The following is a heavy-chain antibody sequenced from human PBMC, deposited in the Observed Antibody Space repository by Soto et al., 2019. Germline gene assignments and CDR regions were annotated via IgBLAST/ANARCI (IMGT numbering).Heavy chain of an antibody. Sequence: SETLSLTCTVSGDSISSYYWSWIRQPAGKGLEWIGRIYSSGSTNYKLPLKSRVTMSVDTSKNQFSLRLSSVTAADTAVYYCATDSSGGLGMDVWGQGTTVTVSS. J-gene: IGHJ6*02. CDR3: ATDSSGGLGMDV. V-gene: IGHV4-4*07. D-gene: IGHD3-22*01. CDR2: IYSSGST. CDR1: GDSISSYY.